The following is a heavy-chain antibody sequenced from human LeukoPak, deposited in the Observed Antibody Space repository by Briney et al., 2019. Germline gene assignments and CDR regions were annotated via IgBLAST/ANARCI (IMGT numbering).Heavy chain of an antibody. V-gene: IGHV4-59*08. CDR3: ARHLGGSSRTDC. CDR2: IYYSGST. Sequence: PSETLSLTCTVSGGSISSYYWSWIRQPPGKGLEWIGYIYYSGSTNYNPSLKSRVTISVDTSKNQFSLELSSVTAADTAVYYCARHLGGSSRTDCWGQGTLVTVSS. J-gene: IGHJ4*02. CDR1: GGSISSYY. D-gene: IGHD2-2*01.